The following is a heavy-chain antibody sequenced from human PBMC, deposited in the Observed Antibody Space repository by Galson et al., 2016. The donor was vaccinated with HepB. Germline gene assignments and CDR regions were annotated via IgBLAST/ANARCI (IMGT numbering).Heavy chain of an antibody. CDR2: ISAGSDGT. Sequence: SLRLSCAASGFSFGGSAMSWVRQAPGKGLEWVSIISAGSDGTYYADSVKGRFTISRDNSKNTLYLQMNSLRAEDTAVYYCASRDGYNFWYFDYWGQGALVTVSS. CDR1: GFSFGGSA. CDR3: ASRDGYNFWYFDY. D-gene: IGHD5-24*01. V-gene: IGHV3-23*01. J-gene: IGHJ4*02.